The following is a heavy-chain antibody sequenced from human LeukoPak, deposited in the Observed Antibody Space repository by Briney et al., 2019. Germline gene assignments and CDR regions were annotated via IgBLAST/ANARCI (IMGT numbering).Heavy chain of an antibody. V-gene: IGHV3-30*03. Sequence: GGSLRLSCAASGFTFSSYGMHWVRQAPGKGLEWVAVISYDGSNKYYADSVKGRFTISRDNSKNTLYLQMNGLRSEDTAVYYCARSGIAVAGTLSHTFDYWGQGALVTVSS. CDR2: ISYDGSNK. J-gene: IGHJ4*02. CDR3: ARSGIAVAGTLSHTFDY. CDR1: GFTFSSYG. D-gene: IGHD6-19*01.